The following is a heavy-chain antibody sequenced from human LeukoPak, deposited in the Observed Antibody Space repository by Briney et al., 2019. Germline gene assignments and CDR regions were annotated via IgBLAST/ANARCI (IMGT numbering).Heavy chain of an antibody. D-gene: IGHD2-15*01. Sequence: ASVKVSCKASGYTFTNYAIHWVRQAPGQRFEWMGWINAANGHTKYSQEFQDRITITRDTSATTAYMELSSLRSEDTAVYYCASATLRCSGGSCYEMDVWGKGTTVTVSS. CDR3: ASATLRCSGGSCYEMDV. CDR1: GYTFTNYA. J-gene: IGHJ6*04. CDR2: INAANGHT. V-gene: IGHV1-3*01.